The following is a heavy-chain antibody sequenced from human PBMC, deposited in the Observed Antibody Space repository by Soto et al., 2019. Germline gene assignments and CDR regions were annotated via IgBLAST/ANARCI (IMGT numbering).Heavy chain of an antibody. V-gene: IGHV3-9*01. D-gene: IGHD3-22*01. CDR2: ITWNSGTI. CDR3: ARGDDNSGYYYAFDY. Sequence: DEQLVESGGGLVQPGGSLRLSCAASGFTFDDYAMHWVRQAPGKGLEWVSGITWNSGTIGYADSVKGRFTISRDNAKNSLFLQMNSLRAEDTALYYCARGDDNSGYYYAFDYWGQGTPVTVSS. J-gene: IGHJ4*02. CDR1: GFTFDDYA.